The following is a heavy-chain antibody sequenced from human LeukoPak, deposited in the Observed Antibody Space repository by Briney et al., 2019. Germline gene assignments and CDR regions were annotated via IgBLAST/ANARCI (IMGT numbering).Heavy chain of an antibody. CDR1: GGSISSYY. J-gene: IGHJ6*03. D-gene: IGHD4-17*01. CDR2: IYYSGST. CDR3: ATTTVTTHYYYYMDV. Sequence: PSETLSLTCTVSGGSISSYYWSWIRQPPGKGLEGIGYIYYSGSTNYNPSLKSRVTISVDTSKNQFSLRLSSVTAADTAVYYCATTTVTTHYYYYMDVWGKGTTVTVSS. V-gene: IGHV4-59*01.